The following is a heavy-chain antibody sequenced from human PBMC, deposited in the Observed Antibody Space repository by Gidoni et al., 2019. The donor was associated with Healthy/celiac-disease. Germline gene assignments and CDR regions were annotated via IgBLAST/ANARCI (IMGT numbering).Heavy chain of an antibody. D-gene: IGHD3-10*01. Sequence: EVQLVQSGAEVKKPGESLTISCKGSGYSFTSYWIGWVRQMPGKGLEWMGIIYPGDSDTRYSPSFQGQVTISADKSISTAYLQWSSLKASDTAMYYCARHPALRFGEDRAFDYWGQGTLVTVSS. J-gene: IGHJ4*02. CDR1: GYSFTSYW. CDR3: ARHPALRFGEDRAFDY. V-gene: IGHV5-51*01. CDR2: IYPGDSDT.